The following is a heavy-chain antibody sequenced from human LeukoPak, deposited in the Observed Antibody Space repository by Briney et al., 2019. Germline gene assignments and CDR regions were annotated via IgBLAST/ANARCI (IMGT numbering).Heavy chain of an antibody. V-gene: IGHV3-74*01. J-gene: IGHJ3*02. D-gene: IGHD2-2*01. CDR3: ARVGVPQYAFDI. CDR1: GFTFSSYW. CDR2: INSDGRIT. Sequence: PGGSLRLSCVASGFTFSSYWMHWVRQVPGKGPVWVSRINSDGRITSYADSVKGRFTISRDNAKNTLYLQMNSLRAEDTAVYSCARVGVPQYAFDIWGQGTWLTVSS.